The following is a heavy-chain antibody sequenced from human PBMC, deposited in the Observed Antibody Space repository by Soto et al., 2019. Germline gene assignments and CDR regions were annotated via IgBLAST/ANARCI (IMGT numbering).Heavy chain of an antibody. Sequence: SETLSLTFTVSGGSISNYYWSWIRQPAGKGLEWIGRLYTSGSTSYNPSLKSRVTMSLDRSKNQFSLKLSSVTAADTAIYYCAREERVDHSYAMDVWGQGTTVTVSS. J-gene: IGHJ6*02. V-gene: IGHV4-4*07. CDR2: LYTSGST. CDR3: AREERVDHSYAMDV. D-gene: IGHD1-1*01. CDR1: GGSISNYY.